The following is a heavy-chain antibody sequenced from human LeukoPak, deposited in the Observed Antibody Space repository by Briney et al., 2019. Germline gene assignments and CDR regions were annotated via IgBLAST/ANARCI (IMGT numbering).Heavy chain of an antibody. CDR1: GGSISSYY. CDR2: IYYSGKN. J-gene: IGHJ5*02. V-gene: IGHV4-59*01. CDR3: ASGYGGYVGWLDL. Sequence: SETLSLTCSVSGGSISSYYWTWIRQPPGKGLEWIGYIYYSGKNNYNPSLRSRVTMSVDTSKSQFSLKLTSVTAADTAVYYCASGYGGYVGWLDLWGQGILVTVSS. D-gene: IGHD5-12*01.